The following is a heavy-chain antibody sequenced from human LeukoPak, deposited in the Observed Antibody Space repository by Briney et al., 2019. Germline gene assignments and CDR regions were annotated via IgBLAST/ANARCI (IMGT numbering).Heavy chain of an antibody. D-gene: IGHD2-15*01. CDR3: ARARGSYDY. Sequence: SQTLSLTCAVSGGSISSGGYSWSWIRQPPGKGLEWIGYIYHSGSTYSNPSLKSRVTISVDRSKNQFSLKLSSVTAADTAVYYCARARGSYDYWGQGTLVTVSS. J-gene: IGHJ4*02. CDR1: GGSISSGGYS. CDR2: IYHSGST. V-gene: IGHV4-30-2*01.